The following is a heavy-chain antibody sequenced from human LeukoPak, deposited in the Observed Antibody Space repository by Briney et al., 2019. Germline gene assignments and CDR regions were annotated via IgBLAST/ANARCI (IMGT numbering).Heavy chain of an antibody. J-gene: IGHJ4*02. CDR3: AKGGWVAVTGMDS. D-gene: IGHD6-19*01. CDR2: INTKTGNP. CDR1: GYTFTGHA. Sequence: ASVKVSCKASGYTFTGHAMNWVRQAPGQGPEWMGYINTKTGNPTYAQGFTGRFVFSLDTSVSTVYLQNSSLKPEDTGVYYCAKGGWVAVTGMDSWGQGTLVTVSS. V-gene: IGHV7-4-1*02.